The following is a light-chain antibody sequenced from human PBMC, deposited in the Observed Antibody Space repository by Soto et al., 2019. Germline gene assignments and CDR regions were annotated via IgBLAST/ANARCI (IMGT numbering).Light chain of an antibody. CDR2: GNS. J-gene: IGLJ3*02. V-gene: IGLV1-40*01. Sequence: QSVLTQPPSVSGAPGQRVTISCTGSSSNIGAGYDVHWYQQPPGTAPKLLISGNSNRPSGVPDRFSGSKSGTSASLAITGLQAEDEADYYCQSYDSSLSGWVFGRGTKLTVL. CDR1: SSNIGAGYD. CDR3: QSYDSSLSGWV.